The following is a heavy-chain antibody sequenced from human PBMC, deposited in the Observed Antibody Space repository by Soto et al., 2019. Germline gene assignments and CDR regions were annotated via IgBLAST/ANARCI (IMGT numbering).Heavy chain of an antibody. Sequence: QVQLQQWGAGLLKPSETLSLTCAVYGGSFSGYYWSCIRQPPGKGLELMGEINHSGSTNYNPSHKSRVTISVDTSKTQFSLKLSSVTAADTAVYYGARGLLYCSGGSCYFWDYWGQGTLVTVSS. V-gene: IGHV4-34*01. CDR3: ARGLLYCSGGSCYFWDY. D-gene: IGHD2-15*01. CDR1: GGSFSGYY. J-gene: IGHJ4*02. CDR2: INHSGST.